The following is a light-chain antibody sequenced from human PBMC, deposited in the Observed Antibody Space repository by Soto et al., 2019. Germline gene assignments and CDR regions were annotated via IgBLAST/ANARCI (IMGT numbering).Light chain of an antibody. CDR3: QQYATSPIT. J-gene: IGKJ5*01. CDR2: GAS. CDR1: QTVSTTY. Sequence: DIVLTQSPGTLSLSPGERATLSCRASQTVSTTYLAWYQQKPGQAPSLLIYGASSRATGIPDRFSGSGSGTDFTLSISRLEPEDFAVYYCQQYATSPITFGQGTRLEIK. V-gene: IGKV3-20*01.